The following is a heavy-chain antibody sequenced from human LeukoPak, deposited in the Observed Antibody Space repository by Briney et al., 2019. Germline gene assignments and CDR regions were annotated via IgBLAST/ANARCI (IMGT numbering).Heavy chain of an antibody. Sequence: PSETLSLTCTVSGGSISSYYWSWIPQPPGRGLEWIGDIYYCGSTNYNPSLKSRVTISVDTSKNQFSLRLSSVPAADTAVYYSARLASGSYGPLTPFDYWGQGNLVTVSS. CDR3: ARLASGSYGPLTPFDY. J-gene: IGHJ4*02. CDR1: GGSISSYY. V-gene: IGHV4-59*08. CDR2: IYYCGST. D-gene: IGHD1-26*01.